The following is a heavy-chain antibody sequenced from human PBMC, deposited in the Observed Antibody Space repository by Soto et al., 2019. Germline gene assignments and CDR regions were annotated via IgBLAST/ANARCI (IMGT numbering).Heavy chain of an antibody. CDR2: INPSGGST. V-gene: IGHV1-46*01. J-gene: IGHJ6*02. D-gene: IGHD6-13*01. Sequence: GASVKVSCKASGYTFTSYYMHWVRQAPGQGREWMGIINPSGGSTSYAQKFQGRVTMTRDTSTSTVYMELSSLRSEDTAVYYCARDQVIAAAGLHYYYYYGMDVWGQGTTVTVSS. CDR1: GYTFTSYY. CDR3: ARDQVIAAAGLHYYYYYGMDV.